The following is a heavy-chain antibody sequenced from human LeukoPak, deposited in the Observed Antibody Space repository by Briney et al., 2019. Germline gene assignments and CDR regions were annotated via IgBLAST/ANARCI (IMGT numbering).Heavy chain of an antibody. D-gene: IGHD6-13*01. V-gene: IGHV3-23*01. CDR1: GFTFSSYA. J-gene: IGHJ4*02. CDR2: ISGSGGST. CDR3: AKDISGYSSSWYLPFDY. Sequence: PGGSLRLSCAASGFTFSSYAMSWVRQAPGKGLEWVSAISGSGGSTYYADSVKGRFTISRDNSKNTLYLQMNSLRAEDTAVYYCAKDISGYSSSWYLPFDYWGQGTLVTVSS.